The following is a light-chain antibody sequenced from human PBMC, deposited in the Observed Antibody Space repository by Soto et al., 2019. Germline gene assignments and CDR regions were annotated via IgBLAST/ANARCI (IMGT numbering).Light chain of an antibody. CDR3: QQYGSSGT. V-gene: IGKV3-20*01. CDR1: QNIRTN. Sequence: ELVRTQSPVTLSVSPGERATLSCRASQNIRTNLAWYQQKPGQAPRLLIYGASNRATGIPDRFSGSGSGTDFTLTISRLEPEDFAVYYCQQYGSSGTFGQGTKVDI. J-gene: IGKJ1*01. CDR2: GAS.